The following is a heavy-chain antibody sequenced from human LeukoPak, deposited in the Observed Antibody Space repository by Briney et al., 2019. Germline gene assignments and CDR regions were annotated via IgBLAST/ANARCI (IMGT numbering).Heavy chain of an antibody. CDR2: MNPNSGNT. Sequence: ASVKVSCKASGYTFTSYDINWVRQATGQGLEWMGWMNPNSGNTGYAQRFQGRVTITRNTSISTAYMELSSLRSDDTAVYYCARPLSGPNAFDIWGQGTMVTVSS. CDR1: GYTFTSYD. D-gene: IGHD2/OR15-2a*01. V-gene: IGHV1-8*03. CDR3: ARPLSGPNAFDI. J-gene: IGHJ3*02.